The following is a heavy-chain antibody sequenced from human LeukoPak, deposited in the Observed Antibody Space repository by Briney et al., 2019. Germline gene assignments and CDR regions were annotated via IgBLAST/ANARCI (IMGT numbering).Heavy chain of an antibody. J-gene: IGHJ4*02. CDR2: ISSSSSYI. CDR1: GFTFRSYN. CDR3: ARGASRADY. Sequence: GGTLRLSCAASGFTFRSYNMNWVRQAPGKRPEWVSSISSSSSYIYYADSVKGRFTISRDNAKNSLYLQMNSLRAEDTALYYCARGASRADYWGQGTLVTVSS. V-gene: IGHV3-21*01.